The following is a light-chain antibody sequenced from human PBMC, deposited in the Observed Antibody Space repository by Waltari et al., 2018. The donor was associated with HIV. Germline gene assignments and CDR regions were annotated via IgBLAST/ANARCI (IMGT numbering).Light chain of an antibody. J-gene: IGKJ1*01. Sequence: EIVMTQSPATLSVSPGERATLSCRASQSVSSNLAWYQQKPGQPPRLLIYAASSRATGIPARFSGSGSGTEFTLTISSLQSEDFAVYYCQQYNNWPGTFGQGTRVEIK. V-gene: IGKV3-15*01. CDR3: QQYNNWPGT. CDR2: AAS. CDR1: QSVSSN.